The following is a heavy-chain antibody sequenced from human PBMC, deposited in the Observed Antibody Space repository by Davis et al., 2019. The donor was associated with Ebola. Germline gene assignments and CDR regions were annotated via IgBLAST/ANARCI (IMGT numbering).Heavy chain of an antibody. CDR1: GYTFTSYG. V-gene: IGHV1-18*01. D-gene: IGHD3-16*02. CDR2: ISAYNGNT. Sequence: ASVKVSCKASGYTFTSYGISWVRQAPGQGLEWMGWISAYNGNTNYAQKLQGRVTMTTDTSTSTAYMELRSLRSDDTAVYYCAAQRLVGVSSYYYYGMDVWGQGTTVTVSS. J-gene: IGHJ6*02. CDR3: AAQRLVGVSSYYYYGMDV.